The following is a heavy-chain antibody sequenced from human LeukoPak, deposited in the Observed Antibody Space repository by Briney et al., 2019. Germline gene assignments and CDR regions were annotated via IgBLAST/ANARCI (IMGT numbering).Heavy chain of an antibody. J-gene: IGHJ3*02. V-gene: IGHV3-23*01. D-gene: IGHD1-26*01. Sequence: PGGSLRLSCAASGFTFSTYAMSWVRQAPGKGLEWVSLISGGGGSIYYADSVKGRFTISRDNSKNTLYLQMSSLRAEDTAAYYCAKMIGGSYVMWVFQIWGQGTMVTVSS. CDR2: ISGGGGSI. CDR3: AKMIGGSYVMWVFQI. CDR1: GFTFSTYA.